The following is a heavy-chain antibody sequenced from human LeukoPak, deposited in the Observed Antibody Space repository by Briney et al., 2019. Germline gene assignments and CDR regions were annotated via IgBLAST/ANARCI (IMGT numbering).Heavy chain of an antibody. Sequence: GGSLRLSCAASGFTFSNFGMHWVRQAPGKGLEWVAFIRYDGSNKYYADSVKDRFTISRDNSKNTLYLQMNSLRAEDTAVYYCARDFRDSSGLGAFDIWGQGTMVTVSS. V-gene: IGHV3-30*02. CDR1: GFTFSNFG. CDR2: IRYDGSNK. J-gene: IGHJ3*02. CDR3: ARDFRDSSGLGAFDI. D-gene: IGHD6-25*01.